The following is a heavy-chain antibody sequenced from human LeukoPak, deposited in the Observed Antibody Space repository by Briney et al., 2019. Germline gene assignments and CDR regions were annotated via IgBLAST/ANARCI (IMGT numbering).Heavy chain of an antibody. CDR1: GFTFSSYG. D-gene: IGHD3-3*01. J-gene: IGHJ5*02. Sequence: GGSLRLSCAASGFTFSSYGMHWVRQAPGKGLEWVAVIWYDGSNKYYADSVKGRFTISRDNSKNTLYLQMNSLRAEDTAVYYCAKALFWSDNWFDPWGQGTLVTVSS. CDR3: AKALFWSDNWFDP. CDR2: IWYDGSNK. V-gene: IGHV3-33*06.